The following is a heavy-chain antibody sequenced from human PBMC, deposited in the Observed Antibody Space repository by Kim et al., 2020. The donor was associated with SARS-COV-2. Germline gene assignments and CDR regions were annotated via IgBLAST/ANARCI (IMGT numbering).Heavy chain of an antibody. D-gene: IGHD4-17*01. V-gene: IGHV4-34*01. CDR1: GGSFSGYY. CDR3: ARGRVRIMTTVTTGFDP. J-gene: IGHJ5*02. Sequence: SETLSLTCAVYGGSFSGYYWSWIRQPPGKGLEWIGEINHSGSTNYNPSLKSRVTISVDTSKNQFSLKLSSVTAADTAVYYCARGRVRIMTTVTTGFDPWGQGTLVTVSS. CDR2: INHSGST.